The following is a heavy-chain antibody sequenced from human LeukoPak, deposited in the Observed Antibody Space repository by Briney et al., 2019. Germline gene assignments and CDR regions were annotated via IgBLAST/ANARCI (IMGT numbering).Heavy chain of an antibody. Sequence: SXKVSCKASGGTFISYTISWVRQAPGQGLEWMGRIIPILGIANYAQKFQGRVTITADKSTSTAYMELSSLRSEDTAVYYCASKEMATTRREAFDIWGQGTLVTVSS. D-gene: IGHD5-24*01. CDR1: GGTFISYT. CDR2: IIPILGIA. CDR3: ASKEMATTRREAFDI. V-gene: IGHV1-69*02. J-gene: IGHJ4*02.